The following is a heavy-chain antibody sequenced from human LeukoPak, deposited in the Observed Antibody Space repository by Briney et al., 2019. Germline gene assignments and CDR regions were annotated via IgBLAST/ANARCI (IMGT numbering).Heavy chain of an antibody. CDR2: INHSGST. V-gene: IGHV4-34*01. CDR1: GGSFSGYY. J-gene: IGHJ4*02. D-gene: IGHD2-15*01. Sequence: SETLSLTCAVYGGSFSGYYWIWIRQPPGKGLEWIGEINHSGSTNYNPSLKSRVTISVDTSKNQFSLKLSSVTAADTAVYYCAREDVVVVAAGYYFDYWGQGTLVTVSS. CDR3: AREDVVVVAAGYYFDY.